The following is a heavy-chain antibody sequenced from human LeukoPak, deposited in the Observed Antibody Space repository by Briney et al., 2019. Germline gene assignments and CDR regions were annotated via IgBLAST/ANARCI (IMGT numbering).Heavy chain of an antibody. Sequence: SSETLSLTCTVPGGSISGYYWSWIRQPPRKGLEWIGEINHSGSTNYNPPLQSRVTISVDTSKNQFSLKLSSVIAADTAVYYFARHRSRLGLFDWGRGTRLTVPS. D-gene: IGHD3-16*01. CDR2: INHSGST. V-gene: IGHV4-34*01. CDR3: ARHRSRLGLFD. J-gene: IGHJ4*02. CDR1: GGSISGYY.